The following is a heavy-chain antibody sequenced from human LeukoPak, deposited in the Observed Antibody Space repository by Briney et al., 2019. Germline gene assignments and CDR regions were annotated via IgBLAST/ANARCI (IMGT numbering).Heavy chain of an antibody. Sequence: PSETLSLTCTVSGGSLSSSSYYWGWIRRPPGRGLEWIGSIYYSGRTYYNPSLKSRVTISVDTSKNQFSLKLSSVTAADTAVYYCARHPLDEQLDYWGQGTLVTVSS. CDR3: ARHPLDEQLDY. V-gene: IGHV4-39*01. J-gene: IGHJ4*02. CDR2: IYYSGRT. D-gene: IGHD6-19*01. CDR1: GGSLSSSSYY.